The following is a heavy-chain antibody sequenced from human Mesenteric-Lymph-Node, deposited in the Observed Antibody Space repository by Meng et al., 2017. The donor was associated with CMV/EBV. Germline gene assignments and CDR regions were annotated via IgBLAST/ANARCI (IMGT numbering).Heavy chain of an antibody. CDR2: IRYDESVD. V-gene: IGHV3-30*02. CDR1: GFYFSSYG. D-gene: IGHD6-13*01. Sequence: CSAWGFYFSSYGMRWVRQAPGKALEWIAFIRYDESVDYCADSMKRLFTTTSDNSKDTLYPQMNSLGAEDTAVYYCGRTASGWSIDYWGQGTLVTVSS. J-gene: IGHJ4*02. CDR3: GRTASGWSIDY.